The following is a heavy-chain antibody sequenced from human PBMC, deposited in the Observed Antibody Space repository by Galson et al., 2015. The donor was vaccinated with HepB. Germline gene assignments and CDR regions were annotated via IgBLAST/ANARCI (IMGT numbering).Heavy chain of an antibody. CDR1: GYTFNDYA. D-gene: IGHD3-3*02. V-gene: IGHV1-3*01. CDR3: ARSIWRRGTYYFDS. J-gene: IGHJ4*02. Sequence: SVKVSCKASGYTFNDYALQWVRQAPGQRLEWMGWINAGNGKTKYSQKFQGRVTITRDTSASTAYMEVSSLRSEDTAVYYCARSIWRRGTYYFDSWGQGNLVAVSS. CDR2: INAGNGKT.